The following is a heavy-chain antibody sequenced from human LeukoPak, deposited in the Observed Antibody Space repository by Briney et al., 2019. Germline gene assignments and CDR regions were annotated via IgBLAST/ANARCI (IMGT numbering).Heavy chain of an antibody. CDR1: GGSISGYY. J-gene: IGHJ5*02. Sequence: SETLSLTCTVSGGSISGYYWGWIRQPPGKGLEWIGSIYHSGSTYYNPSLKSRVTISVDTSKNQFSLKLSSVTAADTAVYYCARDTPSRRFLEWLTQDNWFDPWGQGTLVTVSS. CDR2: IYHSGST. D-gene: IGHD3-3*01. V-gene: IGHV4-38-2*02. CDR3: ARDTPSRRFLEWLTQDNWFDP.